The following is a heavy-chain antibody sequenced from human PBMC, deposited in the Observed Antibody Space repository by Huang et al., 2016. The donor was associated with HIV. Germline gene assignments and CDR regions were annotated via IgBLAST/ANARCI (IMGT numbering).Heavy chain of an antibody. CDR1: GFTLNNFG. D-gene: IGHD2-15*01. CDR2: ISYDGSSG. V-gene: IGHV3-30*18. CDR3: AKESRWYSDLDN. Sequence: QVQLVESGGGVVQPGRSLRLSCVASGFTLNNFGMHWVRQAPGKGLEWVAVISYDGSSGRYSESVKGRFTISRDNPMDTLYLQMNRLRPDDTAVYYCAKESRWYSDLDNWGQGTLVTVSS. J-gene: IGHJ4*02.